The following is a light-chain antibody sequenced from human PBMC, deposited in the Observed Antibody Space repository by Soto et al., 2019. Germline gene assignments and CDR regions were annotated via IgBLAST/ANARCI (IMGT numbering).Light chain of an antibody. J-gene: IGKJ1*01. CDR2: GAS. Sequence: EIVLTQSPATLSLSPGARATLSCRASQSVSSSYLAWYQQKHGQAPRLLIYGASRRATGIPDRFSGSGSGTDFTLTISRLEPEDFAVYYCQQYDASLWTFGQGTKVDI. CDR1: QSVSSSY. CDR3: QQYDASLWT. V-gene: IGKV3-20*01.